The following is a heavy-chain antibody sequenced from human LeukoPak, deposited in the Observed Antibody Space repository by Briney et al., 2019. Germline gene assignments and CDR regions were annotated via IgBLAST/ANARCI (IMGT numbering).Heavy chain of an antibody. J-gene: IGHJ4*02. CDR3: ARAHYYESLDYFDS. CDR1: SDSISSYY. D-gene: IGHD3-22*01. CDR2: ISYGGST. V-gene: IGHV4-59*01. Sequence: SETLSLTCTVSSDSISSYYWSWIRQPPGKGLEWIAYISYGGSTNYTPSAQSRVTISADTSKNQFSLKLSSVTAADTAVYYCARAHYYESLDYFDSWGQGTWATVSS.